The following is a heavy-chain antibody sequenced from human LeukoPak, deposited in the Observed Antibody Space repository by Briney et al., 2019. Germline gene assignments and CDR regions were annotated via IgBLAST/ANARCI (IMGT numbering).Heavy chain of an antibody. Sequence: GGSLRLSCAASGFTVSSNYMSWVRQAPGKGLEWVSVIYSGGSTYYADSVKGRFTISRHNSKNTLYLQMNSLRAEDTAVYCCARVGRDGYNLYYFDYWGQGTLVTVSS. D-gene: IGHD5-24*01. J-gene: IGHJ4*02. CDR3: ARVGRDGYNLYYFDY. CDR1: GFTVSSNY. CDR2: IYSGGST. V-gene: IGHV3-53*04.